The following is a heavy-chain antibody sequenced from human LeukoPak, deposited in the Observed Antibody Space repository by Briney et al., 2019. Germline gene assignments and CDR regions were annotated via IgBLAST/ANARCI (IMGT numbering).Heavy chain of an antibody. D-gene: IGHD6-13*01. V-gene: IGHV3-7*01. CDR3: ARFRYSNSYFDY. CDR2: TKQDQSEK. CDR1: GFVFSDYW. J-gene: IGHJ4*02. Sequence: GGSLRLSCAASGFVFSDYWMTWVRQAPGKGLEWVANTKQDQSEKYYVDSVKGRFTISRDNAKNSLYLQMNSLRAEDTAMYYCARFRYSNSYFDYWGQGALVTVSS.